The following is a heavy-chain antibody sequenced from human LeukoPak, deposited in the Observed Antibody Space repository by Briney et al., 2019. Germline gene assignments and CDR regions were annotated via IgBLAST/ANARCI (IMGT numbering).Heavy chain of an antibody. CDR1: GVTFSIYG. CDR2: IWYDGCNK. CDR3: ARALYCSGGSCYSGGMVY. J-gene: IGHJ4*02. V-gene: IGHV3-33*01. D-gene: IGHD2-15*01. Sequence: AGGSLRLSCAAPGVTFSIYGMYSVRQAPGRGLGRVAVIWYDGCNKYYAESVKGRFTISRDNSKNTLYLQMNSLRAEDTAVYYCARALYCSGGSCYSGGMVYWGQGTLVTVSS.